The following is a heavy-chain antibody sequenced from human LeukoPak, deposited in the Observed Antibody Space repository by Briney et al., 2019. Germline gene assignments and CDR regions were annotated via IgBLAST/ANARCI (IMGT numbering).Heavy chain of an antibody. CDR1: GFTFSSYA. J-gene: IGHJ4*02. D-gene: IGHD3-9*01. V-gene: IGHV3-23*01. Sequence: GGSLRLSCAASGFTFSSYAMSWVRQAPGKGLEWVSAISGSGGSTYYADSVKGRSTISRDNSKNTLYLQMNSLRAEDTAVYYCAKSRDILTGYYVDYFDYWGQGTLVTVSS. CDR2: ISGSGGST. CDR3: AKSRDILTGYYVDYFDY.